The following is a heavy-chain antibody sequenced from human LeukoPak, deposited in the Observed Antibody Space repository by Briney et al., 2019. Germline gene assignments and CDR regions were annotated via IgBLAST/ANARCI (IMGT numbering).Heavy chain of an antibody. J-gene: IGHJ5*02. Sequence: GGSLRLSCAASGFTFSSYSMNWVRQAPGKGLEWVAVMSYDGSNKFYADSVKGRFTISRDNSKNTLYLQMNSLRVDDTAVYYCAKERGTTTWFDSWGQGTLVTVSS. V-gene: IGHV3-30*18. D-gene: IGHD2-2*01. CDR1: GFTFSSYS. CDR3: AKERGTTTWFDS. CDR2: MSYDGSNK.